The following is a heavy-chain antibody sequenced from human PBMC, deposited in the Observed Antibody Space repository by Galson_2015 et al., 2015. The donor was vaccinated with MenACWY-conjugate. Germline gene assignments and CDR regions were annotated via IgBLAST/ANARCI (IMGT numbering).Heavy chain of an antibody. J-gene: IGHJ4*02. Sequence: CLRLSCAVSGFSFSNYWMHWVRQPPGQGLEWISYIKADGSFSNYADSVKGRFTISTDNAKNMVYLQMDGLGDEDTAVYFCARDNNWSFDSWGQGTLVTVSS. CDR2: IKADGSFS. D-gene: IGHD1-1*01. CDR1: GFSFSNYW. V-gene: IGHV3-74*01. CDR3: ARDNNWSFDS.